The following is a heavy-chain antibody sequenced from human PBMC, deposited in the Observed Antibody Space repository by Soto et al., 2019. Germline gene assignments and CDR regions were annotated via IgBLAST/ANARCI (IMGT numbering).Heavy chain of an antibody. D-gene: IGHD3-3*01. CDR2: ISYDGNHK. V-gene: IGHV3-30*18. CDR3: AKDYYDFWSGHPRD. J-gene: IGHJ1*01. Sequence: QVQLVESGGGVVRPGRSLRLSCAASGFTFSGSGMHWVRQGPGKGLEWVAVISYDGNHKYYSDSVKGRFTISRDNSKNTLYLQMNSLRAEDTAVYYCAKDYYDFWSGHPRDWGQGTLVTVSS. CDR1: GFTFSGSG.